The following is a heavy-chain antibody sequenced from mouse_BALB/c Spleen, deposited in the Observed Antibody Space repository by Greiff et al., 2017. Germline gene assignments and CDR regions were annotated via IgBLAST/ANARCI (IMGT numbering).Heavy chain of an antibody. V-gene: IGHV1-19*01. D-gene: IGHD1-1*01. J-gene: IGHJ4*01. Sequence: VQLQQSGPELVKPGASVKMSCKASGYTFTDYYMDWVKQSHGESFEWIGRVNPYNGGTSYNQKFKGKATLTVDKSSSTAYMELNSLTSEDSAVYYCARLLRSPMDYWGQGTSVTVSS. CDR1: GYTFTDYY. CDR2: VNPYNGGT. CDR3: ARLLRSPMDY.